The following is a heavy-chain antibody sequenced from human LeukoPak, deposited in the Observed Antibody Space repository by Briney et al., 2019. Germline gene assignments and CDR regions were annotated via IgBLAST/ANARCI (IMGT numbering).Heavy chain of an antibody. V-gene: IGHV3-21*01. D-gene: IGHD3-22*01. CDR1: GFTFSSYS. J-gene: IGHJ4*02. CDR2: ISSSSSYI. Sequence: GGSLRLSCAASGFTFSSYSMNWVRQAPGKGLEWVSSISSSSSYIYYADSVKGRFTISRDNAKNSLYLQMNSLRAEDTAVYYCARAGHYYDSSGLYYFDYWGQGTLVTVSS. CDR3: ARAGHYYDSSGLYYFDY.